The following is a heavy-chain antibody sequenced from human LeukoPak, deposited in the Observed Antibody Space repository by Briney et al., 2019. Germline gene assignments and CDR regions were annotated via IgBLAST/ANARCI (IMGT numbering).Heavy chain of an antibody. V-gene: IGHV1-69*06. Sequence: SVKVSCKASGGTFSSYATSWVRQAPGQGLEWMGGIIPIFGTANYAQKFQGRVTITADKSTSTAYMELSSLRSEDTAVYYCARGDSGWSPVDYWGQGTLVTVSS. CDR2: IIPIFGTA. D-gene: IGHD6-19*01. CDR3: ARGDSGWSPVDY. J-gene: IGHJ4*02. CDR1: GGTFSSYA.